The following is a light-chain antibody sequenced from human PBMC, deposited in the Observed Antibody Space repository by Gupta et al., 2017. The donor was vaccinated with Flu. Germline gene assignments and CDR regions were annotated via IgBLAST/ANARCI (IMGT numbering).Light chain of an antibody. J-gene: IGKJ1*01. CDR3: QQDGSSPRT. V-gene: IGKV3-20*01. CDR1: QSVSRNF. Sequence: EIMLTQSPGTLSLSPGERATLSCRASQSVSRNFLAWFQQKPGQAPTLLIYGASTRATDIPDRFSGSGSGTEFTLTISRLEPEDFAVYYCQQDGSSPRTFGPGTKVEIK. CDR2: GAS.